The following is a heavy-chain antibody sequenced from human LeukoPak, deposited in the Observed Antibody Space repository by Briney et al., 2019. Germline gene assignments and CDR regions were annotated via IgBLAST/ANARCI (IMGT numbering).Heavy chain of an antibody. V-gene: IGHV1-69*13. CDR2: FTPFFGTA. Sequence: SVKVSCKASGDTFISYVISWVRQAPGQGLEWMGGFTPFFGTANYAQKFQGRVTITADESTSTAYMELSSLRSEDTAVYYCARGGLPGIAAAFDYWGQGTLVTVSS. D-gene: IGHD6-13*01. J-gene: IGHJ4*02. CDR3: ARGGLPGIAAAFDY. CDR1: GDTFISYV.